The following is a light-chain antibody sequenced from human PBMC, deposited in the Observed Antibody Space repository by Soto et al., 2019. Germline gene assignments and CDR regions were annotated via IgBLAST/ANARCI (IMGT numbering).Light chain of an antibody. J-gene: IGKJ3*01. V-gene: IGKV1-33*01. CDR1: QDISNY. Sequence: DIQMTQSPSSLSASIGDRVTITCQASQDISNYLNWYQQKPGKAPKLLIYDASNLEIGVPSRFSGSGSGTDFTFTISSLQPEDIATYYCQQSSTAPFTFGPGTKVDIK. CDR2: DAS. CDR3: QQSSTAPFT.